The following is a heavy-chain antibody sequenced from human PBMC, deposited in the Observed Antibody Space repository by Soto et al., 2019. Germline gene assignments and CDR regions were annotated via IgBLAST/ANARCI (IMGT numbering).Heavy chain of an antibody. V-gene: IGHV3-20*04. Sequence: PGGSLKLSCAASGVTVRSNYMSWVRQGPGKGLEWVSGINWNGGSTGYADSVKGRFTISRDNAKNSLYLQMKSLRAEDTALYYCARVPYFYDSSGYYFDYWGQGTLVTVSS. CDR3: ARVPYFYDSSGYYFDY. CDR1: GVTVRSNY. CDR2: INWNGGST. J-gene: IGHJ4*02. D-gene: IGHD3-22*01.